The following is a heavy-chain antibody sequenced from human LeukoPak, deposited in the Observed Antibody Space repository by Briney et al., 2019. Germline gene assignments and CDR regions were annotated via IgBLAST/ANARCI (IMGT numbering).Heavy chain of an antibody. D-gene: IGHD3-22*01. CDR3: ARHADYYDSSGYVFDY. V-gene: IGHV4-59*08. J-gene: IGHJ4*02. CDR2: IYYSGST. CDR1: GGSISSYY. Sequence: SETLSLTCTVSGGSISSYYWSWIRQPPGKGLEWIGYIYYSGSTNYNPSLKSRVTTSVDTSKNQFSLKLSSVTAADTAVYYCARHADYYDSSGYVFDYWGQGTLVTVSS.